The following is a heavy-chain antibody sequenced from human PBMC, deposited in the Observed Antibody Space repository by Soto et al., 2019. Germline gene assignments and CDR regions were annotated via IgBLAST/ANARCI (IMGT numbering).Heavy chain of an antibody. CDR1: GFTFSDYY. CDR2: ISSSGSTI. V-gene: IGHV3-11*01. Sequence: PXGSLRLSCAASGFTFSDYYMSWIRQAPGKGLEWVSYISSSGSTIYYADSVKGRFTISRDNAKNSLYLQMNSLRAEDTAVYYCARDSMIVVTTTRYYGMDVWGQGTTVTVSS. J-gene: IGHJ6*02. D-gene: IGHD3-22*01. CDR3: ARDSMIVVTTTRYYGMDV.